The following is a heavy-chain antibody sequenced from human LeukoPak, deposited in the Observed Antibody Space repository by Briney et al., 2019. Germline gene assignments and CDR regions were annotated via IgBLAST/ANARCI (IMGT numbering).Heavy chain of an antibody. J-gene: IGHJ4*02. CDR1: GFTFSSYE. Sequence: SGGSLRLSCAASGFTFSSYEMNWVRQAPGKGLEWVSYISSSGSTIYYADSVKGRFTISRDNAKNSLYLQMNSLRAEDTALYYCARAFSLDDYVWGSYRDGGPRESFDYWGQGTLVTVSS. CDR2: ISSSGSTI. D-gene: IGHD3-16*02. V-gene: IGHV3-48*03. CDR3: ARAFSLDDYVWGSYRDGGPRESFDY.